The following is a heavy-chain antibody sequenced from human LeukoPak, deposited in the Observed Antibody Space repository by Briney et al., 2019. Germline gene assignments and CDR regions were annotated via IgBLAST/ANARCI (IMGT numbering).Heavy chain of an antibody. Sequence: GGSLRLSCAASGFTVSSYYMSWVRQAPGKGLEWVSVIYSGGSTYYADSVKGGFTISRDNSKNTLYLQMHSLRTEDTAEYYGAKWPVVPAAIRAYYYYYYGMDVWGQGTTVTVSS. J-gene: IGHJ6*02. V-gene: IGHV3-53*01. CDR1: GFTVSSYY. D-gene: IGHD2-2*02. CDR3: AKWPVVPAAIRAYYYYYYGMDV. CDR2: IYSGGST.